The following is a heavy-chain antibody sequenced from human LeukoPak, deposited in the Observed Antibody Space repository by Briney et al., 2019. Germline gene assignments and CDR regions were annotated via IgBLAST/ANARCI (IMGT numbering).Heavy chain of an antibody. D-gene: IGHD3-3*01. J-gene: IGHJ4*02. CDR1: GFTFDDYA. CDR3: AKVQRWGYDFWSGYWFDY. V-gene: IGHV3-9*01. CDR2: ISWNSGSI. Sequence: GGSLRLSCAASGFTFDDYAMHWVRQAPGKGLEWVSGISWNSGSIGYADSVKGRFTISRDNAKNSLYLQMNSLRAEDTALYYCAKVQRWGYDFWSGYWFDYRGQGTLVTVSS.